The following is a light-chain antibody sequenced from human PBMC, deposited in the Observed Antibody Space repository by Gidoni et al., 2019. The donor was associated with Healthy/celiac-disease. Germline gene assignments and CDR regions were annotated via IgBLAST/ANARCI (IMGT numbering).Light chain of an antibody. CDR2: GKN. Sequence: SSELTQDPAVSEALGQTVRITCQGDSLRSYYASWYQQKPEQAPVLVIYGKNNRPSGIPDRFSGSSSGNTASLTITGAQAEDEADYYCNSRDSSGNLWVFGGGTKLTVL. CDR1: SLRSYY. CDR3: NSRDSSGNLWV. V-gene: IGLV3-19*01. J-gene: IGLJ3*02.